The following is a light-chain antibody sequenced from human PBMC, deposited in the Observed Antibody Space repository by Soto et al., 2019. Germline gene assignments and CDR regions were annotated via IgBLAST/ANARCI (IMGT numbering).Light chain of an antibody. CDR2: AAS. J-gene: IGKJ1*01. V-gene: IGKV1-39*01. CDR1: QTITSY. Sequence: DIQMTQSPSSLSASVGDRVTITCRASQTITSYLNWYQQKPGKAPKLLIYAASTLLSGVPLRFSGGVSGTDFTLAIDSLQPEDFATYYCQQSYNSPWTFGQGTKVEIK. CDR3: QQSYNSPWT.